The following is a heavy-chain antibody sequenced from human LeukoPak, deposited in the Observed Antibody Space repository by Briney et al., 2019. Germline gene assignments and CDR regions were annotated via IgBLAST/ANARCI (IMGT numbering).Heavy chain of an antibody. CDR2: ISSSGSTI. CDR3: ARDHGWELPTDY. J-gene: IGHJ4*02. D-gene: IGHD1-26*01. V-gene: IGHV3-11*01. CDR1: GFTFSSYA. Sequence: SGGSLRLSCAASGFTFSSYAMSWIRQAPGKGLEWVSYISSSGSTIYYADSVKGRFTISRDNAKNSLYLQMNSLRAEDTAVYYCARDHGWELPTDYWGQGTLVTVSS.